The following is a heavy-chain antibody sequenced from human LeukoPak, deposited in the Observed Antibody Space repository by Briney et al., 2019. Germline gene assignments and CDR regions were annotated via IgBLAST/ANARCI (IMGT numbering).Heavy chain of an antibody. CDR1: GGSISSSNW. CDR2: IYHSGST. CDR3: ARGSRRIYYYDSSGYLFDY. D-gene: IGHD3-22*01. J-gene: IGHJ4*02. V-gene: IGHV4-4*02. Sequence: SETLSLTCAVSGGSISSSNWWSWVRQPPGKGLEWIGEIYHSGSTNYNPSLRSRVTISVDTSKNQFSLKLSSVTAADTAVYYCARGSRRIYYYDSSGYLFDYWGQGTLVTVSS.